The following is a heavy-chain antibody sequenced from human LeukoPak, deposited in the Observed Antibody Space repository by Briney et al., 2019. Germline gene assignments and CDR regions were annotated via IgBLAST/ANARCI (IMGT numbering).Heavy chain of an antibody. V-gene: IGHV3-23*01. CDR2: ISGSGGST. CDR1: GFTFSSYA. Sequence: GGSLRLSCAASGFTFSSYALSWVRQAPGKGLEWVSAISGSGGSTYYADSVKGRFTISRDNSKNTLYLQMSSLRAEDTAVYYCANPLWQQPEHNWFDPWGQGTLVTVSS. CDR3: ANPLWQQPEHNWFDP. J-gene: IGHJ5*02. D-gene: IGHD6-13*01.